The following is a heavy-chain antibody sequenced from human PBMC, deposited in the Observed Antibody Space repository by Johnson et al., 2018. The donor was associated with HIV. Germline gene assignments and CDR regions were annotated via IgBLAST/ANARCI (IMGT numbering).Heavy chain of an antibody. J-gene: IGHJ3*02. D-gene: IGHD1-26*01. V-gene: IGHV3-7*03. CDR3: AREGGGSLDDAFDI. CDR2: IKEDGSEK. CDR1: GFTFSNYW. Sequence: VQLVESGGALVQPGDSLGLSCAVSGFTFSNYWMSWVRQAPGKGLEWVANIKEDGSEKHYVDSVRGRFTITRDNVKNFLYLQMNSLRAEDTALYYCAREGGGSLDDAFDIWGQGTMVTVSS.